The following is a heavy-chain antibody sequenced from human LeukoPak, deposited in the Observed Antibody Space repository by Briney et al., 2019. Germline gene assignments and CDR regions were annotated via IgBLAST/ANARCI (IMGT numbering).Heavy chain of an antibody. V-gene: IGHV3-23*01. D-gene: IGHD1-26*01. CDR2: ISGSGGST. Sequence: GGSLRLSCAASGFTFSNYAMSWVRQAPGKGLEWVSAISGSGGSTYYADSVKGRFSISRDTSKNTLDLQMNSLRAEDTAVYYCAKGVGITYYYYYMDVWGKGTTVTVSS. CDR3: AKGVGITYYYYYMDV. J-gene: IGHJ6*03. CDR1: GFTFSNYA.